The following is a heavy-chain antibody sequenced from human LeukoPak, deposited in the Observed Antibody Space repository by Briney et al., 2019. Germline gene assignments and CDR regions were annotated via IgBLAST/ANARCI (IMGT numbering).Heavy chain of an antibody. Sequence: GGSLRLSCTASGFIFTNHAMSWVRQTPGKGLAWVSSIGGSGDPTLYADSVKGRFTISRDNSKNTLYLQMNSLGADDTAVYFCAKDISQGYTFGSIEEDYWGQGTLVTVSS. CDR3: AKDISQGYTFGSIEEDY. J-gene: IGHJ4*02. D-gene: IGHD5-18*01. CDR2: IGGSGDPT. V-gene: IGHV3-23*01. CDR1: GFIFTNHA.